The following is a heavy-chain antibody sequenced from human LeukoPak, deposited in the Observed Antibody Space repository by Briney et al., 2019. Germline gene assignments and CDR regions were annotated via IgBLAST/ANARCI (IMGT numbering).Heavy chain of an antibody. CDR1: GFTFSRYS. V-gene: IGHV3-21*01. D-gene: IGHD3-22*01. CDR2: ISSSSSYI. Sequence: GGSLRLSCAASGFTFSRYSMNWVRQAPGKGLEWVSSISSSSSYIYYADSVKGRFAISRDNAKNSLYLQMNSLRAEDTAVYYCARDPATLGLSLDYWGQGTLVTVSS. CDR3: ARDPATLGLSLDY. J-gene: IGHJ4*02.